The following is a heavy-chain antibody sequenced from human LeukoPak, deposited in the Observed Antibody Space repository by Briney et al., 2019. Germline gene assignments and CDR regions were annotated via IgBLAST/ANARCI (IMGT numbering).Heavy chain of an antibody. V-gene: IGHV3-7*05. D-gene: IGHD5-12*01. J-gene: IGHJ4*02. Sequence: GGSLGLSCSASGFTFSAYWMSWVRQAPGKGLEWVASIKPDGSEKYYVDSVKGRFTISRDNAKNSLYLQVNSLRADDTAVYYCARLVAPRYFDYWGQGTLVTVS. CDR3: ARLVAPRYFDY. CDR2: IKPDGSEK. CDR1: GFTFSAYW.